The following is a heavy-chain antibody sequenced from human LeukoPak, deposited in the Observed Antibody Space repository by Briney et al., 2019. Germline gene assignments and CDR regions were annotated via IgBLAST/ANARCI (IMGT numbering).Heavy chain of an antibody. V-gene: IGHV4-59*01. CDR3: ARDRRSRLDGDYLFDY. CDR1: GGSISGFY. CDR2: IFYGEST. J-gene: IGHJ4*02. D-gene: IGHD4-17*01. Sequence: SETLSLTCTVSGGSISGFYWSWIRQPPGKGLEWIGYIFYGESTNYNPSLKSRVTISVDTSKKQVSLQLSSVTAADTAVYYCARDRRSRLDGDYLFDYWGQGTLVTVSS.